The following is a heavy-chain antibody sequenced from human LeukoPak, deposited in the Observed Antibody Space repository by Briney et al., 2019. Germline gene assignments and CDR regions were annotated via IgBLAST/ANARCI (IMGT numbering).Heavy chain of an antibody. V-gene: IGHV5-51*01. CDR2: IYPGDSDT. Sequence: GESLKTSCKGSGYIFTNYWIGWVRQLPGKGLEWMGIIYPGDSDTRYSPSFQGQVTISADNSINTAYLQWSSLKASDTAIYYCARRLTAELWGQGTLVTVSS. J-gene: IGHJ4*02. CDR1: GYIFTNYW. CDR3: ARRLTAEL. D-gene: IGHD7-27*01.